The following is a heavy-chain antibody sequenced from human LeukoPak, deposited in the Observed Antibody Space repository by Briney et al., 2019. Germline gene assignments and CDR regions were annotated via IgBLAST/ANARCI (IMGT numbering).Heavy chain of an antibody. D-gene: IGHD2-15*01. CDR1: GFTFSSYS. Sequence: GGSLRLSCAASGFTFSSYSMNWVRQAPGKGLEWVSSISSSSSYIYYADSVKGRFTISRDNAKNSLYLQMNSLRAEDTAVYYCARGPLPRYCSGGSCYLMEVYYYYGVDVWGQGTTVTVSS. J-gene: IGHJ6*02. CDR2: ISSSSSYI. V-gene: IGHV3-21*01. CDR3: ARGPLPRYCSGGSCYLMEVYYYYGVDV.